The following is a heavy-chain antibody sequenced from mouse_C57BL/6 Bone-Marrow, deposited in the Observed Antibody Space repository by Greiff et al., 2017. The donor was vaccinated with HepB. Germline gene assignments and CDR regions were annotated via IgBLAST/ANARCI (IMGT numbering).Heavy chain of an antibody. Sequence: VMLVDSGPGILQSSQTLSLTCSFSGFSLSTSGMGVSWIRQPSGKGLEWLAHIYWDDAKRYNPSLKSRLTISKDTSRNQVFLKITSVDTADTATYYCARSTTVVAVDYWGQGTTLTVSS. CDR1: GFSLSTSGMG. J-gene: IGHJ2*01. CDR2: IYWDDAK. D-gene: IGHD1-1*01. CDR3: ARSTTVVAVDY. V-gene: IGHV8-12*01.